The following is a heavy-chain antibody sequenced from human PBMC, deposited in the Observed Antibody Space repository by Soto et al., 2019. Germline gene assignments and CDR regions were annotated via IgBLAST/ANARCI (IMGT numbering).Heavy chain of an antibody. V-gene: IGHV3-23*01. Sequence: EVQLLESGGGLVQPGGSLRLSCAASGFTFSSYAMSWVRQAPGKGLEWVSTISGSGSKTYYADSVKGRFTISKDNSKSTLNLQMNSLIAEDTAVYYCAKDSLNYYYSSGPFDPWGQGTLVTVSS. D-gene: IGHD3-10*01. J-gene: IGHJ5*02. CDR2: ISGSGSKT. CDR3: AKDSLNYYYSSGPFDP. CDR1: GFTFSSYA.